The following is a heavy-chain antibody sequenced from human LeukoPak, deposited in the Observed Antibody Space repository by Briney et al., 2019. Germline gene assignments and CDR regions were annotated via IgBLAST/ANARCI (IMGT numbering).Heavy chain of an antibody. CDR1: GFTFSSYA. J-gene: IGHJ4*02. Sequence: GGSLRLPCAASGFTFSSYAMSWVRQAPGKGLEWVSAISGSGGSTYYADSVKGRFTISRDNSKNTLYLQMNSLRAEDTAVYYCAKDRDDSSGYNYWGQGTLVTVSS. CDR2: ISGSGGST. CDR3: AKDRDDSSGYNY. V-gene: IGHV3-23*01. D-gene: IGHD3-22*01.